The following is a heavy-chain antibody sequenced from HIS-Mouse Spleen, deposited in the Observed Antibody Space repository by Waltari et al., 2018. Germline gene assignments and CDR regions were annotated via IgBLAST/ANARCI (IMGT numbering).Heavy chain of an antibody. Sequence: EVQLVESGGGLIQPGGSLSPSCAACGFTVGSNYMGWVRQAPGKGLEWVSVIYSGGSTYYADSVKGRFTISRDNSKNTLYLQMNSLRAEDTAVYYCARGKGSGAFDIWGQGTMVTVSS. D-gene: IGHD2-15*01. CDR2: IYSGGST. CDR3: ARGKGSGAFDI. V-gene: IGHV3-53*01. CDR1: GFTVGSNY. J-gene: IGHJ3*02.